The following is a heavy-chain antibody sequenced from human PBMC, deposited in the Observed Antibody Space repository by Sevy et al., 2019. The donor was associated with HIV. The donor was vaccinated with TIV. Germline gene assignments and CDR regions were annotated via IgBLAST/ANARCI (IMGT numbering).Heavy chain of an antibody. CDR3: AGENAWGRGYS. CDR1: GGSITSLY. Sequence: SETLSITYTVSGGSITSLYWTWIRQPPGKGLEWIANIYYNGHINYNPSLKSRVTLSLDTSKNQFSLRLSSVTAADTAMYYCAGENAWGRGYSWGQGTLVTVSS. D-gene: IGHD1-26*01. V-gene: IGHV4-59*08. J-gene: IGHJ4*02. CDR2: IYYNGHI.